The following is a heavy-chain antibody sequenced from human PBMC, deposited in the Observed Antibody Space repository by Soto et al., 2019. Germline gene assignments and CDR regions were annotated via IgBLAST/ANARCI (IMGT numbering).Heavy chain of an antibody. CDR3: ARGRTQEASYYYYGMDV. CDR1: GGTFSSYA. Sequence: QVQLVQSGAEVKKPGSSVKVSCKASGGTFSSYAISWVRQAPGQGLEWMGGIIPIFGTANYAQKFQGRVTIPADESTSTAYMELSSLRSEDTAVYYCARGRTQEASYYYYGMDVWGQGTTVTVSS. V-gene: IGHV1-69*01. D-gene: IGHD1-7*01. J-gene: IGHJ6*02. CDR2: IIPIFGTA.